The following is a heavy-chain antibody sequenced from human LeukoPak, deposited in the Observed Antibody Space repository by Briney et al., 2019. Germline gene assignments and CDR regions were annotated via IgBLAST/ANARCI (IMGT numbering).Heavy chain of an antibody. CDR1: GGSVSSDSYF. J-gene: IGHJ4*02. V-gene: IGHV4-61*01. Sequence: SETLSLTCTVSGGSVSSDSYFWTWIRQPPGKGLEWIGYIYYSGSTNYNPSLKSRVTISLDTSKSQISLKLSSVTAADTAVYYCARGQRRLQDYWGQGTLVTVSS. CDR2: IYYSGST. CDR3: ARGQRRLQDY.